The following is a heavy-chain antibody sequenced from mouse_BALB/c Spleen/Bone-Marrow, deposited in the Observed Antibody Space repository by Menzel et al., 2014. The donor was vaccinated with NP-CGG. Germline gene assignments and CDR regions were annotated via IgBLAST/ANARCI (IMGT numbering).Heavy chain of an antibody. D-gene: IGHD2-10*01. CDR1: GYSLTSYT. Sequence: QVQLQQSAAELARPGASVKMSCKASGYSLTSYTMHWVKQRPGQGLEWIGYINPNSEYTEYNQKFKDRTTLTADKSSSTAYLHLSSLTSEDSAVYYCARRVPYHFDYWGQGTTLTVSS. J-gene: IGHJ2*01. V-gene: IGHV1-4*02. CDR3: ARRVPYHFDY. CDR2: INPNSEYT.